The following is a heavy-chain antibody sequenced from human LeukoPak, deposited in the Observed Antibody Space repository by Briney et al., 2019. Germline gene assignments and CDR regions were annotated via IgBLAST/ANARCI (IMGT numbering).Heavy chain of an antibody. V-gene: IGHV3-7*03. D-gene: IGHD2-15*01. CDR1: GFTFSSYW. Sequence: GGSLRLSCAASGFTFSSYWMSWVRQAPGKGLEWVANIKQDGSEKYYVDSVKGRFTISRDNAKNSLYLQMNSLRAEATAVYYCARELVEQYFDYWGQGTLVTVSS. CDR2: IKQDGSEK. J-gene: IGHJ4*02. CDR3: ARELVEQYFDY.